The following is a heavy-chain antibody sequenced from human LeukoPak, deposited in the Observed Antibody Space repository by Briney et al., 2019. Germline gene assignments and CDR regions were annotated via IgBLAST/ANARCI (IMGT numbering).Heavy chain of an antibody. CDR3: ARAVRHGSSLNWFDP. V-gene: IGHV3-21*01. D-gene: IGHD6-13*01. CDR2: ISSSSSYI. CDR1: GFTFSSYS. J-gene: IGHJ5*02. Sequence: PGGSLRLSCAASGFTFSSYSMSWVRQAPGKGLEWVSSISSSSSYIYYADSVKGRFTISRDNAKNSLYLQMNSLRAEDTAVYYCARAVRHGSSLNWFDPWGQGTLVTVSS.